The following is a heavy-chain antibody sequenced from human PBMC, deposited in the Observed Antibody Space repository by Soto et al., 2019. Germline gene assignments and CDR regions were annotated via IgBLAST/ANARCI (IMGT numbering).Heavy chain of an antibody. J-gene: IGHJ3*02. CDR3: ARDRYGSGRYSAFDAFDI. CDR2: IQQDGGEK. D-gene: IGHD3-10*01. CDR1: GFTFSTYW. V-gene: IGHV3-7*03. Sequence: EVQLVESGGGLVQPGGSLRLSCAASGFTFSTYWMSWVRQAPGKGLEWVANIQQDGGEKNYVDYVKGRFTISRDNAKNSLYLQMNSLRAEDTAVYFCARDRYGSGRYSAFDAFDIWGQGTMVTVSS.